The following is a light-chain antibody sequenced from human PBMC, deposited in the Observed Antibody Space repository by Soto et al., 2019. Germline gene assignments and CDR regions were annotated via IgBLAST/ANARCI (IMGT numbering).Light chain of an antibody. Sequence: EFVLTQSPGTLSLSPGERVTLSCRASQTVRNNYLAWYQQKPGQAPRRLIYGASSRATGIPDRFSGSGSGTEFTLTITSLQSEDLAVYYCQQYNRGSPITFGQGTRLEIK. CDR1: QTVRNNY. CDR3: QQYNRGSPIT. V-gene: IGKV3-20*01. CDR2: GAS. J-gene: IGKJ5*01.